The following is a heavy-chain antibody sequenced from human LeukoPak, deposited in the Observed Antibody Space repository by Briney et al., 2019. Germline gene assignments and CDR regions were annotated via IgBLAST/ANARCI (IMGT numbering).Heavy chain of an antibody. CDR2: INPSGGST. CDR1: GYTFTSYY. CDR3: ARDLASVATPGY. J-gene: IGHJ4*02. D-gene: IGHD5-12*01. Sequence: ASVKVSCKASGYTFTSYYMHWVRQAPGQGLEWMGIINPSGGSTSYAQKFQGRVTMTRDMSTSTVYMELRSLRSDDTAVYYCARDLASVATPGYWGQGTLVTVSS. V-gene: IGHV1-46*01.